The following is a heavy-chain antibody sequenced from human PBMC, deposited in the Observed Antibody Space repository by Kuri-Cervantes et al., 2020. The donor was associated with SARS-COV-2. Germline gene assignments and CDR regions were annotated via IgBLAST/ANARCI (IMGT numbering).Heavy chain of an antibody. CDR2: INPDGSYT. Sequence: GGSLRFSCAATGFTFSGHWIHWVRQAPGKGLVWVSRINPDGSYTNNADSVKGRFTLSRDNAKNMLFLQMNSLRAEDTAVYYCVRDGDHWNFDYWGQGTLVTVSS. J-gene: IGHJ4*02. V-gene: IGHV3-74*01. CDR1: GFTFSGHW. CDR3: VRDGDHWNFDY. D-gene: IGHD1-1*01.